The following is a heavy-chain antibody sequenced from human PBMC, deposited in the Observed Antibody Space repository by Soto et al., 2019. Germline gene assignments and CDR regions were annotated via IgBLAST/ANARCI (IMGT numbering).Heavy chain of an antibody. Sequence: SVKVSCKASGGTFSSYAISWVRQAPGQGLEWMGGIIPIFGTANYAQKFQGRVTITADESTSTAYMELSSLRSEDTAVYYCARDYGDGYPRYDYWGQGTLVTVSS. D-gene: IGHD5-12*01. CDR1: GGTFSSYA. V-gene: IGHV1-69*13. J-gene: IGHJ4*02. CDR2: IIPIFGTA. CDR3: ARDYGDGYPRYDY.